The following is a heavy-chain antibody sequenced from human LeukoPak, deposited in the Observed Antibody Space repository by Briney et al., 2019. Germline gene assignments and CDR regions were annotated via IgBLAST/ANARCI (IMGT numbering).Heavy chain of an antibody. CDR1: GCSISSYY. CDR2: IYYSGST. V-gene: IGHV4-59*01. D-gene: IGHD3-10*01. J-gene: IGHJ4*02. Sequence: SETLSLTCTVSGCSISSYYWSWIRQPPGKGLEWIWYIYYSGSTNYNPSLKSRVTISVDTSKNQFSLKLSSVTAADTAVYYCASYPLYHYYGSGSYYKAHYFDYWGQGTLVTVSS. CDR3: ASYPLYHYYGSGSYYKAHYFDY.